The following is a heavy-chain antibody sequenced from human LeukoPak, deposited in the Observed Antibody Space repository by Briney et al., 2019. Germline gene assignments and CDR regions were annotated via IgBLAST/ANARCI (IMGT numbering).Heavy chain of an antibody. V-gene: IGHV3-23*01. D-gene: IGHD3-22*01. CDR2: ITGSGGST. CDR1: GFTFSSYA. Sequence: GGSLRLSCAASGFTFSSYAMSWVRQAPGKGLEWVSGITGSGGSTHYSDSVDGRFTISRDNSNNMLYLQMSSLRADDTAVYYCAKGYYYDGNDYWGQGTLVTVSS. CDR3: AKGYYYDGNDY. J-gene: IGHJ4*02.